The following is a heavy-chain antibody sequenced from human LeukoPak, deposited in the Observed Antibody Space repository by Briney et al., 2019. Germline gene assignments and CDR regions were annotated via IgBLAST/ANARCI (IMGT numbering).Heavy chain of an antibody. D-gene: IGHD6-13*01. Sequence: SETLSLTCAVYGGSFSGYYWSWIRQPPGKGLEWIGEINHSGSTNYNPSLKSRVTISVDTSKNQFSLKLSSVTAADTAVYYCARIKQLVLGYWGQGTLVTVSS. CDR3: ARIKQLVLGY. J-gene: IGHJ4*02. V-gene: IGHV4-34*01. CDR2: INHSGST. CDR1: GGSFSGYY.